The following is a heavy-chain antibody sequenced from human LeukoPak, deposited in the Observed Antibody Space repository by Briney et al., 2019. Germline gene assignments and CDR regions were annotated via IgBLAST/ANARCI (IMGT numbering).Heavy chain of an antibody. CDR1: GASISNYY. D-gene: IGHD2-21*02. V-gene: IGHV4-4*07. Sequence: SETLSLTCTVSGASISNYYWSWIRQPAGKGLECIGRIYIGGSTNSNPSLKSRVTMSVDTSKNQFSLKLNSVTAADTAVYFCARDCGGDSYLGAFDIWGQGTMVTVSS. J-gene: IGHJ3*02. CDR2: IYIGGST. CDR3: ARDCGGDSYLGAFDI.